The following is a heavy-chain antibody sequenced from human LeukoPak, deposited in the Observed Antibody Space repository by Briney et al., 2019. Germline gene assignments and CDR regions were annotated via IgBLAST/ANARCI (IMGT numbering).Heavy chain of an antibody. CDR3: AKEYCSGGSCYLSRDAFDI. V-gene: IGHV3-23*01. CDR1: GFTFSSYA. J-gene: IGHJ3*02. CDR2: ISGSGGST. Sequence: PGGSLRLSCAASGFTFSSYAINWVRQAPGKGLEWDSAISGSGGSTYYADSVKGRFTISRDNSKNTLYLQMNSLRAEDTAVYYCAKEYCSGGSCYLSRDAFDIWGQGTMVTVSS. D-gene: IGHD2-15*01.